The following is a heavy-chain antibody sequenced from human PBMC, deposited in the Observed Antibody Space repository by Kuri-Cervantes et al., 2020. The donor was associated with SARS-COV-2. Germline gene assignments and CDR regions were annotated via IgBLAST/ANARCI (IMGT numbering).Heavy chain of an antibody. CDR3: ARDSLAVAGTLVD. Sequence: SVKVSCKASGGTFSSYAISWVRQAPGQGLEWMGRIIPILGIANYAQKFQGRVTTTADKSTSTAYMELRSLRSDDTAVYYCARDSLAVAGTLVDWGQGTLVTVSS. J-gene: IGHJ4*02. D-gene: IGHD6-19*01. V-gene: IGHV1-69*04. CDR1: GGTFSSYA. CDR2: IIPILGIA.